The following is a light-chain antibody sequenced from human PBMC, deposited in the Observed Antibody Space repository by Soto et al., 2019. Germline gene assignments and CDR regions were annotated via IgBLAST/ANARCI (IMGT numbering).Light chain of an antibody. CDR3: QQYYSTPRT. Sequence: DIVMTQSPDSLAVSLGERATINCKYRQSVLYSANHKNYLAWYQQKPGQPPNLLIYWASTRESGVPDRFSGSGSGTDFTLTISSLQAEDVAVYYCQQYYSTPRTFGQGTKVEIK. V-gene: IGKV4-1*01. CDR2: WAS. J-gene: IGKJ1*01. CDR1: QSVLYSANHKNY.